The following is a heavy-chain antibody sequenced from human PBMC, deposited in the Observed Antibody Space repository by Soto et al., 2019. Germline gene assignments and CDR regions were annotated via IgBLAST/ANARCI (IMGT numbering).Heavy chain of an antibody. CDR3: AREIPYTDYGGNSDWFDP. Sequence: SETLSLTCTVSGDSVSSGSYYWSWIRQPPGKGLEWIGYIYYSGSTNYNPSLKSRVTISVDTSKNQFSLKLSSVTAADTAVYYCAREIPYTDYGGNSDWFDPWGQGTLVTVSS. V-gene: IGHV4-61*01. D-gene: IGHD4-17*01. J-gene: IGHJ5*02. CDR1: GDSVSSGSYY. CDR2: IYYSGST.